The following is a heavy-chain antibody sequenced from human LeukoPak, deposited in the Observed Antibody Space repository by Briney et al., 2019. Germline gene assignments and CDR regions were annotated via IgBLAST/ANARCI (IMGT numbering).Heavy chain of an antibody. J-gene: IGHJ4*02. CDR1: GFTFSSYG. V-gene: IGHV3-30*18. Sequence: PGGSLRLSCAASGFTFSSYGMHWVRQAPGKGLEWVAVISYDGSNKYYADSVKGRFTISRDNSKNTLYLQMNSLRAEDTAVYYCAKDYGSGSYYNDYWGQGTLVTVSS. D-gene: IGHD3-10*01. CDR2: ISYDGSNK. CDR3: AKDYGSGSYYNDY.